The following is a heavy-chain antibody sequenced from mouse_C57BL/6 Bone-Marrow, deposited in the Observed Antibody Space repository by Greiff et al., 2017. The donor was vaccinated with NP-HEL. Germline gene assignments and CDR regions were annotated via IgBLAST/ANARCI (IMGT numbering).Heavy chain of an antibody. V-gene: IGHV3-6*01. Sequence: VQLKESGPGLVKPSQSLSLTCSVTGYSITSGYYWNWIRQFPGNKLEWMGYISYDGSNNYNPSLKNRISITRDTSKNQFFLKLNSVTTEDTATYYCATDYLYAMDYWGQGTSVTVPS. J-gene: IGHJ4*01. CDR3: ATDYLYAMDY. CDR2: ISYDGSN. D-gene: IGHD2-4*01. CDR1: GYSITSGYY.